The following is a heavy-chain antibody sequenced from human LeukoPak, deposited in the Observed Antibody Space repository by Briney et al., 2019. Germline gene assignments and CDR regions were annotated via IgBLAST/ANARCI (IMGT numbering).Heavy chain of an antibody. J-gene: IGHJ6*02. CDR2: ISYDGSNK. D-gene: IGHD2-15*01. CDR1: GFPFSSYG. V-gene: IGHV3-30*18. CDR3: AKELPVVVAATPYYYGMDV. Sequence: PGGSLRLSCAASGFPFSSYGMHWVRQAPGKGLEWVAVISYDGSNKYYADSVKGRFTISRDNSKNTLYLQMNSLRAEDTAVYYCAKELPVVVAATPYYYGMDVWGQGTTVTVSS.